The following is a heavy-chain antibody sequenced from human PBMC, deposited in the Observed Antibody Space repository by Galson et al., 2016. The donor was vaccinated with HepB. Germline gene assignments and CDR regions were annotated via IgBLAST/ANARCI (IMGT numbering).Heavy chain of an antibody. V-gene: IGHV3-53*01. CDR1: DFTVSDNY. D-gene: IGHD5-18*01. J-gene: IGHJ4*02. Sequence: SLRLSCAASDFTVSDNYMHWVRQAPGKGLEWVSSIYTGGTTHYADSVKGRFSISRDNSKNTIYLQMNTLRAEDTAVYFCARAPGYSYSTHFDSWGQGTLVIVSS. CDR3: ARAPGYSYSTHFDS. CDR2: IYTGGTT.